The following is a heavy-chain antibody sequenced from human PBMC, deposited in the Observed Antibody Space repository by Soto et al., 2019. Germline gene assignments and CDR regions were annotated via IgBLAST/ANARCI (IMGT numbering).Heavy chain of an antibody. J-gene: IGHJ4*02. CDR1: EFTFSDYY. D-gene: IGHD2-2*01. V-gene: IGHV3-11*01. Sequence: QVQLVESGGGLVNPGGSLRLSCAASEFTFSDYYMSWVRQAPGKGLEWVSYIDSSGTPLYYADSVKGRFTISRDNAKNSLYLQMNTLRAEDTAVYYCTRDPDTSSKVDFWGQGTLVTVSS. CDR3: TRDPDTSSKVDF. CDR2: IDSSGTPL.